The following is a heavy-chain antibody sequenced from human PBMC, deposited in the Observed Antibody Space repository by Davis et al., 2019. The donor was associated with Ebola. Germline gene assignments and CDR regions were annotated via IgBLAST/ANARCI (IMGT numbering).Heavy chain of an antibody. J-gene: IGHJ4*02. CDR3: ARGQESSYTVKWARFDS. D-gene: IGHD1-26*01. CDR2: LYYNGRT. CDR1: GGSISSGTYY. V-gene: IGHV4-39*07. Sequence: SETLSLTCSVSGGSISSGTYYWGWVRQPPGKGLEWIGALYYNGRTYYNSSLESRVTMSVDRSKNQFSLKLTSVTAADTAVYFCARGQESSYTVKWARFDSWGQGTLVTVSS.